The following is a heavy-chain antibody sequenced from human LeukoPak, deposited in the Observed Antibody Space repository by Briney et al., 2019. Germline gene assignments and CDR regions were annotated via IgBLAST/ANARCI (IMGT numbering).Heavy chain of an antibody. Sequence: GGSLRLSCAASGFTFSSYAMSWVRQAPGKGLEWVSAISGSGGSTYYADSVKGRFTISRDNSKNTLYLQMNSLGVEDTALYYCAKGDGSWSFDYWGQGTLVTVSS. D-gene: IGHD6-13*01. CDR3: AKGDGSWSFDY. CDR1: GFTFSSYA. V-gene: IGHV3-23*01. J-gene: IGHJ4*02. CDR2: ISGSGGST.